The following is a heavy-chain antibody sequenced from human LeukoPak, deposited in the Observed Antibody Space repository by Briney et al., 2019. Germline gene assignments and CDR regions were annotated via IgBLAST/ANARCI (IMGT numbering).Heavy chain of an antibody. CDR2: IRRKAHGGTT. CDR3: TRVTYYYDNSGYFHFDS. CDR1: GFTFGDYA. D-gene: IGHD3-22*01. Sequence: GSLRLSCTTSGFTFGDYAMSWVCQAPGKGLEWVSFIRRKAHGGTTEYAASVKGRFSSSRDDSKSIAYLQMNSLKTEDTAVYFCTRVTYYYDNSGYFHFDSWGQGSLVTVSS. V-gene: IGHV3-49*04. J-gene: IGHJ4*02.